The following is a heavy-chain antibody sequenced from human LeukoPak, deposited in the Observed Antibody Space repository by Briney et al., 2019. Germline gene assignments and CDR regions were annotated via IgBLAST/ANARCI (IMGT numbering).Heavy chain of an antibody. J-gene: IGHJ3*02. CDR3: AKEVARGAFDI. D-gene: IGHD5-12*01. Sequence: GGSLRLSCAASGFTFSSYWMTWVRQAPGKGLEWVAVISYDGSNKYYADSVKGRFTISRDNSKNTLYLQMNSLRAEDTAVYYCAKEVARGAFDIWGQGTMVTVSS. CDR2: ISYDGSNK. CDR1: GFTFSSYW. V-gene: IGHV3-30*18.